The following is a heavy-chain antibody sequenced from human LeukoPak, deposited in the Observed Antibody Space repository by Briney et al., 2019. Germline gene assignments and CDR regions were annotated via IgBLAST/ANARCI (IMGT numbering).Heavy chain of an antibody. Sequence: PGGSLRLSCAASGFTFSNYAMSWVRQAPGKGLEWVSAFSGSGGGTYYADSVKGRFTISRDNSKNTLYLQMNSLRVEDTAVYYCAKRAYCGADCYSGFDYWGQGTLVTVPS. CDR3: AKRAYCGADCYSGFDY. D-gene: IGHD2-21*02. CDR1: GFTFSNYA. J-gene: IGHJ4*02. V-gene: IGHV3-23*01. CDR2: FSGSGGGT.